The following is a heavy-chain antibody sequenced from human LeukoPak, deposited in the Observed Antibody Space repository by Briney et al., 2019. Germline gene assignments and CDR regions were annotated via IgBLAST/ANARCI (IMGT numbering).Heavy chain of an antibody. D-gene: IGHD5-18*01. V-gene: IGHV3-74*01. J-gene: IGHJ3*02. CDR1: GFTFSTEW. CDR2: INRDGRDT. Sequence: GGSLRLSCAASGFTFSTEWMHWVRQAPGKGLVWVSRINRDGRDTNYAESVKGRFTISRDNAKNTPYLQMNSLRAEDTAVYYCARPQNPEIYGYGAFDTWGRGTMVTVSS. CDR3: ARPQNPEIYGYGAFDT.